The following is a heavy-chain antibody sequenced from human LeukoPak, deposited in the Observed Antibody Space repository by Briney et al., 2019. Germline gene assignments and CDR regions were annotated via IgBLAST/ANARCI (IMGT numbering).Heavy chain of an antibody. V-gene: IGHV3-48*03. Sequence: PGGSLRLSCAASGFTFSSYEMNWVRQAPGKGLEWVSYISSSGSTIYYADSVKGRFTISRDNAKNSLYLQMNSLRAEDTAVYHCARVQGLGVPWSYYMDVWGKGTTVTVSS. CDR1: GFTFSSYE. J-gene: IGHJ6*03. CDR2: ISSSGSTI. CDR3: ARVQGLGVPWSYYMDV. D-gene: IGHD3-10*01.